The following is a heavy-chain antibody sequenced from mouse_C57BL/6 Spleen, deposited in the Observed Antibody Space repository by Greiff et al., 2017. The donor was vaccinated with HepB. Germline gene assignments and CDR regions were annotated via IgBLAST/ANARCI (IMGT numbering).Heavy chain of an antibody. V-gene: IGHV2-2*01. CDR3: ARKGTTVVAYWYFDV. CDR1: GFSLTSYG. D-gene: IGHD1-1*01. CDR2: IWSGGST. Sequence: VQLQQSGPGLVQPSQSLSITCTVSGFSLTSYGVHWVRQSPGKGLEWLGVIWSGGSTDYNAAFISRLSISKDNSKIQVFFKMNSLQADDTAIYYCARKGTTVVAYWYFDVWGTGITVTVSS. J-gene: IGHJ1*03.